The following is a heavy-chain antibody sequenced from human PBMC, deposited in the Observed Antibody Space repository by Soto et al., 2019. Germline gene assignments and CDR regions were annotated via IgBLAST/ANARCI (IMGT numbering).Heavy chain of an antibody. D-gene: IGHD5-12*01. CDR1: GYTFINYH. Sequence: QVQLVQSGGEVKKPGASVTVSCKASGYTFINYHITWVRQARGQGLEWMAWINTYNGMTDYAQKFQGRVTMTRDTSTSTAYMALRNLGSDDTAVYFCAKSPRGEMATDWGQGTLVTVSS. CDR2: INTYNGMT. CDR3: AKSPRGEMATD. V-gene: IGHV1-18*01. J-gene: IGHJ4*02.